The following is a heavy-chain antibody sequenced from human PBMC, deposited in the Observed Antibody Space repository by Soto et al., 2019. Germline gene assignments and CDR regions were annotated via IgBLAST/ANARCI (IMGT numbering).Heavy chain of an antibody. CDR2: TYHWSKWST. CDR1: GDRVSSNTAT. Sequence: SQTLTLTCAISGDRVSSNTATWNWIRQSPSGGLEWLGRTYHWSKWSTECAVSVTSRMTINADTSKNQFSMQLKSVTPEDTAVYYCVRGYCPGGSCELGPAFGYWGRGTLVTVSS. V-gene: IGHV6-1*01. CDR3: VRGYCPGGSCELGPAFGY. D-gene: IGHD2-15*01. J-gene: IGHJ4*02.